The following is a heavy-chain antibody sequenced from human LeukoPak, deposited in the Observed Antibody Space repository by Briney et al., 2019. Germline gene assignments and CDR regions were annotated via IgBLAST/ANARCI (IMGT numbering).Heavy chain of an antibody. D-gene: IGHD3-10*01. CDR2: INTNAGNP. V-gene: IGHV7-4-1*02. J-gene: IGHJ4*02. Sequence: ASVKVSCKASGYTFTDFAMNWVRQAPGQGLEWMGWINTNAGNPTCAQGFTGRFVSSLDTSVSTAYLQISSLKAEDTAVYYCARGEFRLEYWGQGTLVTVSS. CDR3: ARGEFRLEY. CDR1: GYTFTDFA.